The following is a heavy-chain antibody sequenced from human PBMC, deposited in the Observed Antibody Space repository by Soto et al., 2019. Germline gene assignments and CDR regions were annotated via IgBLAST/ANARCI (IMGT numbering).Heavy chain of an antibody. CDR3: ARAIAAAGNYYGMDV. CDR1: GGTFSSYA. CDR2: IIPIFGTA. Sequence: ASVKVSCKASGGTFSSYAISWVRQAPGQGLEWMGGIIPIFGTANYAQKFQGRVTITADESTSTAYMELSSLRSEDTAVYYCARAIAAAGNYYGMDVWGQGTTVTVSS. J-gene: IGHJ6*02. V-gene: IGHV1-69*13. D-gene: IGHD6-13*01.